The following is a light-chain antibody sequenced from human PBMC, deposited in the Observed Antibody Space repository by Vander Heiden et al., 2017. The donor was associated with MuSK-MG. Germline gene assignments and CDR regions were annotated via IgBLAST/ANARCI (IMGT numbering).Light chain of an antibody. Sequence: DIVMTQSPDSLAVSLGERATINCKSSQSVLYSSNNKNYLAWYQQKPGQLPKLLIYWASTRESGVPDRVSGSGSGTDFTLTISSLQAEDVAVYYCQQYYSTPPTFGGGTKVEIK. J-gene: IGKJ4*01. CDR3: QQYYSTPPT. CDR1: QSVLYSSNNKNY. V-gene: IGKV4-1*01. CDR2: WAS.